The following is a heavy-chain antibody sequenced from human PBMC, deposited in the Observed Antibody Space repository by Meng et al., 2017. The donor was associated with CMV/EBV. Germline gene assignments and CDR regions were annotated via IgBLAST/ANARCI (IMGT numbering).Heavy chain of an antibody. CDR3: ARGLRIFGVVPSPYYFDY. Sequence: ASVKVSCKASGYTFTSYDINWVRQATGQGLEWMGWMNPNSGNTGYAQKYQGRVTMTRNTSISTAYMELSSLRSEDMAVYYCARGLRIFGVVPSPYYFDYWGQGTLVTVSS. J-gene: IGHJ4*02. CDR1: GYTFTSYD. D-gene: IGHD3-3*01. V-gene: IGHV1-8*01. CDR2: MNPNSGNT.